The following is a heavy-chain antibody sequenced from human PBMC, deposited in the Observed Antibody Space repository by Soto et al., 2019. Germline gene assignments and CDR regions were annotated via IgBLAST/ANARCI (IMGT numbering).Heavy chain of an antibody. J-gene: IGHJ6*02. V-gene: IGHV4-30-4*01. CDR1: GGSISSGDYY. CDR2: IYYSGST. CDR3: AREFYPISGVVPSTPPYGMDV. D-gene: IGHD3-3*01. Sequence: PSETLSLTCTVSGGSISSGDYYWSGIRQPPGKGLEWIGYIYYSGSTYYNPSLKSRVTISVDTSKNQFSLKLSSVTAADTAVYYCAREFYPISGVVPSTPPYGMDVWGQATTVTVSS.